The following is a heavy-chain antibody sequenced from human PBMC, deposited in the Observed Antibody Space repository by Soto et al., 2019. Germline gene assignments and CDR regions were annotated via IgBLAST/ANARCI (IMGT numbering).Heavy chain of an antibody. D-gene: IGHD5-18*01. CDR1: GGSFSSYH. J-gene: IGHJ4*02. CDR3: ARGYDTALTPIF. Sequence: SETLSLTGAVYGGSFSSYHWSWIRQTPGKGLEWIGEINHLTTTNYNPSLKSRVIISLDTPKNQCALKLSSVTAADTAVYYCARGYDTALTPIFWGQGILVTVSS. CDR2: INHLTTT. V-gene: IGHV4-34*01.